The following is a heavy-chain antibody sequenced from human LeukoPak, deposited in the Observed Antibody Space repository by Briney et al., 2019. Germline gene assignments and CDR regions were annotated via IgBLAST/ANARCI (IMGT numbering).Heavy chain of an antibody. Sequence: GGSLRLSCAASGFTFSTYSRNWVRQAPGKGLEWVSSITNSGSYMFYADSVKGRFTISRDNAKNSLSLQMNSLRAEDTALYYCARGINEREFDFWGQGTLVTVSS. D-gene: IGHD1-1*01. CDR2: ITNSGSYM. CDR1: GFTFSTYS. CDR3: ARGINEREFDF. J-gene: IGHJ4*02. V-gene: IGHV3-21*01.